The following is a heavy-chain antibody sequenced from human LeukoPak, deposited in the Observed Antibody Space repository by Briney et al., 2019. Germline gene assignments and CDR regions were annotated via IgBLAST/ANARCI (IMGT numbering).Heavy chain of an antibody. CDR1: GFTFRSYS. V-gene: IGHV3-21*01. D-gene: IGHD3-3*01. CDR3: ARVGFYDFWSGINFFDY. J-gene: IGHJ4*02. CDR2: ITSSSST. Sequence: GGSLRLSCAASGFTFRSYSVNWVRQAPGKGLEWVSSITSSSSTYYSDSVQGRFTISRDNAKNSLYLQMNSLRVEDTAVYYCARVGFYDFWSGINFFDYWGQGTLVTVSS.